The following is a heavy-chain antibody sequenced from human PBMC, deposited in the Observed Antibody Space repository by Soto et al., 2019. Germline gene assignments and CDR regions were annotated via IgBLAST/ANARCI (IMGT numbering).Heavy chain of an antibody. CDR1: GGSISSGGYY. CDR2: IYYSGSA. CDR3: ARDVGISFGLRAGSATYESGEPV. Sequence: QVQLQESGPGLVKPSQTLSLTCTVSGGSISSGGYYWTWIRQHPEKGLECIGYIYYSGSANCNPSLKQGAAMSAGTSKTPFAQDMNFVTGSDQAVYYCARDVGISFGLRAGSATYESGEPVWGQRTSVTVS. D-gene: IGHD3-10*01. J-gene: IGHJ6*02. V-gene: IGHV4-31*03.